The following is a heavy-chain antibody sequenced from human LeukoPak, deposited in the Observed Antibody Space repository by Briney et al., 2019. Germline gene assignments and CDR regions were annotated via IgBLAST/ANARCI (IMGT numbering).Heavy chain of an antibody. J-gene: IGHJ4*02. V-gene: IGHV4-39*07. CDR1: GGSISSSSYY. CDR3: AGSRVGATIFDY. D-gene: IGHD1-26*01. Sequence: SETLSLTCTVSGGSISSSSYYWGWLRQPPGKGLEWIGSIYYSGSTYYNPSLKSRVTISVDTSKNQFSLKLSSVTAADTAVYYCAGSRVGATIFDYWGQGALVTVSS. CDR2: IYYSGST.